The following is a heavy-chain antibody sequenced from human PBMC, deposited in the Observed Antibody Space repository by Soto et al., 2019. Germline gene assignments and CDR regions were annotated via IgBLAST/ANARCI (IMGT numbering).Heavy chain of an antibody. D-gene: IGHD1-1*01. CDR3: ARRYGYSFDY. CDR1: GGSISSYY. CDR2: IYYSGST. V-gene: IGHV4-59*08. Sequence: SETQSLTCTVSGGSISSYYWSWIRQPPGKGLEWIGYIYYSGSTNYNPSLKSRVTISVDTSKNQFSLKLSSVTAADTAVYYCARRYGYSFDYWGQGTLVTVSS. J-gene: IGHJ4*02.